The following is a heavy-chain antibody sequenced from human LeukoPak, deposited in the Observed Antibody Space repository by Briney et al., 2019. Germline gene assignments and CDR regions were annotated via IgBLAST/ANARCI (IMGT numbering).Heavy chain of an antibody. CDR3: AREVRYYDILTGYLGGGYYYYGMDV. V-gene: IGHV1-18*04. CDR2: ISACNGNT. Sequence: GSVRVSCKASGYTFTSYGISWVRQAPGQGVEGMGWISACNGNTNYAQKLQGRVTMTTERYTSTAYMKVRRLRSDDTAVYYCAREVRYYDILTGYLGGGYYYYGMDVWGKGTTVTVSS. CDR1: GYTFTSYG. D-gene: IGHD3-9*01. J-gene: IGHJ6*04.